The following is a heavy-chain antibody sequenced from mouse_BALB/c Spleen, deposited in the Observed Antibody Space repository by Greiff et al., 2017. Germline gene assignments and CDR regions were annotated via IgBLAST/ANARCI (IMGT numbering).Heavy chain of an antibody. J-gene: IGHJ1*01. V-gene: IGHV1-5*01. CDR2: IYPGNSDT. D-gene: IGHD2-4*01. Sequence: EVKVVESGTVLARPGASVKMSCKASGYTFTSYWMHWVKQRPGQGLEWIGAIYPGNSDTSYNQKFKGKAKLTAVTSTSTAYMELSSLTNEDSAVYYCTRYDYPYWYFDVWGAGTTVTVSS. CDR3: TRYDYPYWYFDV. CDR1: GYTFTSYW.